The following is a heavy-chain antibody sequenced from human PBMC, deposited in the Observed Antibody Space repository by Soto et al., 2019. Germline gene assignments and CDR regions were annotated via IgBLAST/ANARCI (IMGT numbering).Heavy chain of an antibody. CDR3: ARDKRDLRFLEWSYYFDY. J-gene: IGHJ4*02. CDR2: ISYDGSNK. D-gene: IGHD3-3*01. Sequence: GGCLRLSGAAAGFTFSGCAMHWVLQAPGKGLEWVAVISYDGSNKYYADSVKGRFTISRDNSKNTLYLQMNSLRAEDTAVYYCARDKRDLRFLEWSYYFDYWGQGT. CDR1: GFTFSGCA. V-gene: IGHV3-30-3*01.